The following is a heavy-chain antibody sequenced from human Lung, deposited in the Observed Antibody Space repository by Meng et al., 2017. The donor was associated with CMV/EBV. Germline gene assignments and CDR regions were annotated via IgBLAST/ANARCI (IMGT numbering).Heavy chain of an antibody. CDR1: GFIFDDYA. CDR2: ISWNSGNI. V-gene: IGHV3-9*01. J-gene: IGHJ4*01. D-gene: IGHD3-22*01. Sequence: SLKISCAASGFIFDDYAMHWVRQAPGKGLEWVSGISWNSGNILYADSVKGRFTISRDNAKNSLYLQMNSLRAEDTALYYCAKDIDPDSSGYLDYWGHGKXVHVAS. CDR3: AKDIDPDSSGYLDY.